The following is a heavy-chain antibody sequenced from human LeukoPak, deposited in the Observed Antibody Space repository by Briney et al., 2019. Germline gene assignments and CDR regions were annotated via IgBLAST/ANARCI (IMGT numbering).Heavy chain of an antibody. D-gene: IGHD4-23*01. J-gene: IGHJ4*02. CDR2: ISAYNGNT. CDR3: ARAERRTTVVTTPSGY. Sequence: GSVKVPCKASGYTFTNYGISWVRQAPGQGLEWMGWISAYNGNTNYAQKFQGRVTMTRDTSISTAYMELSRLRSDDTAVYYCARAERRTTVVTTPSGYWGREPWSPSPQ. CDR1: GYTFTNYG. V-gene: IGHV1-18*01.